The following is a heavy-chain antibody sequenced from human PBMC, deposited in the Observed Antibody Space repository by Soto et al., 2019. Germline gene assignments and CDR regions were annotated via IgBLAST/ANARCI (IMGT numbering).Heavy chain of an antibody. D-gene: IGHD3-22*01. CDR1: GFTFSSYA. Sequence: QVQLVESGGGVVQPGRSLRLSCAASGFTFSSYAMHWVRQAPGKGLEWVAVISYDGSNKYYADSVKGRFTISRDNSKNTLYLKMNSLRAEDTAVYYCARGPYYYDSSGWDAIDYWGQGTLVTVSS. CDR3: ARGPYYYDSSGWDAIDY. V-gene: IGHV3-30-3*01. J-gene: IGHJ4*02. CDR2: ISYDGSNK.